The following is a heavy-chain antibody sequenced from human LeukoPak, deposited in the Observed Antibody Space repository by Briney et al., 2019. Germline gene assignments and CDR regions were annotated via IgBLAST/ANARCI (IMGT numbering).Heavy chain of an antibody. V-gene: IGHV4-39*07. J-gene: IGHJ4*02. CDR3: ASKNPGSGSYYGGY. D-gene: IGHD3-10*01. CDR2: IYYSGST. Sequence: SETLSLTCTVSGGSISSSYSYWGWIRQPPGKGLEWIGNIYYSGSTYYNPSLKSRATISVDTSKNQFSLKLSSVTAADTAVYYCASKNPGSGSYYGGYWGQGTLVTVSS. CDR1: GGSISSSYSY.